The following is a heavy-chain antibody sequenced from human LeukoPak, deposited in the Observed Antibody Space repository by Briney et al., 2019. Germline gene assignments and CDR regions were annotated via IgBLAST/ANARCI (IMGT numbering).Heavy chain of an antibody. V-gene: IGHV4-34*01. CDR2: INHSGST. CDR3: ARSNKFDP. J-gene: IGHJ5*02. CDR1: GGSFSGYY. Sequence: SETLSLTCAVYGGSFSGYYWSWIRQPPGKGLEWIGEINHSGSTNYNPSLKSRVTISVDTSKTRFSLKLSSVTAADTAVYYCARSNKFDPWGQGTLVTVSS.